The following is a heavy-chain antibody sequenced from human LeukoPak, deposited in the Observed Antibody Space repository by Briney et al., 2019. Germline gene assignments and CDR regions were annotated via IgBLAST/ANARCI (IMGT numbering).Heavy chain of an antibody. CDR2: IYTSGST. CDR1: GGSISSYY. Sequence: SETLSLTCTVSGGSISSYYWSWIRQPAGKGLEWIGRIYTSGSTNYNPSLKSRVTMSVDTSKNQFSLKLSSVTAADTAVYYCARDGANYYDSSGIFDYWGRGTLVTVSS. CDR3: ARDGANYYDSSGIFDY. V-gene: IGHV4-4*07. J-gene: IGHJ4*02. D-gene: IGHD3-22*01.